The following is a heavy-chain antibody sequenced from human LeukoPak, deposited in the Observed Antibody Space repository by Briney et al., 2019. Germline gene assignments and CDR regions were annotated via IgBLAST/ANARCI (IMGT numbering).Heavy chain of an antibody. CDR2: INYSGNT. V-gene: IGHV4-59*01. CDR3: AREGRQDYVYFDC. Sequence: SETLSLTCTVSGDSISSYYWSWIRQPPGKGLEWMGYINYSGNTNYTPSLKSRVTISVDTSKNQFSLRLTSVTAADTAVYYCAREGRQDYVYFDCWGQGTLVTVSS. D-gene: IGHD4-17*01. CDR1: GDSISSYY. J-gene: IGHJ4*02.